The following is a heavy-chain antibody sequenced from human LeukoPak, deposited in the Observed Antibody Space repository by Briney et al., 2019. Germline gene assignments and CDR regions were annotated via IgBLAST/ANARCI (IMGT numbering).Heavy chain of an antibody. CDR2: IVGSGDTT. D-gene: IGHD3-16*01. V-gene: IGHV3-23*01. CDR1: GFTFSSFA. Sequence: GGSLRLSCAASGFTFSSFAMSWVRQAPGKGLEWVANIVGSGDTTYYADSVKGRFTISRDNAKNSLYLQMNSLRAEDTAVYYCARGLWTFDYWGQGTLVSVSS. CDR3: ARGLWTFDY. J-gene: IGHJ4*02.